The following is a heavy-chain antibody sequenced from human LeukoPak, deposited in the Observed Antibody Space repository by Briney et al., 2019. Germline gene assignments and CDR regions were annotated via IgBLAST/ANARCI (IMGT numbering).Heavy chain of an antibody. V-gene: IGHV4-39*07. CDR2: IFYSGST. D-gene: IGHD4-11*01. CDR3: ARAATTVTTRTIYYYYYYMDV. CDR1: SGSISTSNYY. Sequence: SETLSLTCTVSSGSISTSNYYWGWVRQPLGKALEWIGNIFYSGSTYYSPSLKSRVTISVDTSKNQFSLKLSSVTAADTAVYYCARAATTVTTRTIYYYYYYMDVWGKGTTVTVSS. J-gene: IGHJ6*03.